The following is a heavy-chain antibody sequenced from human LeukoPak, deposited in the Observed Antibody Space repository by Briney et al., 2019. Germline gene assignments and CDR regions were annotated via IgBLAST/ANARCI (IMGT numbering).Heavy chain of an antibody. Sequence: ASVKVSCKASGYTFTSYYMHWVRQAPGQGLEWMGIINPSGGSTSYAQKFQGRVTMTRDMSTSTVYMELSSLRSEDTAAYYCARGAAAGTGDYWGQGTLVTVSS. CDR2: INPSGGST. CDR3: ARGAAAGTGDY. D-gene: IGHD6-13*01. J-gene: IGHJ4*02. CDR1: GYTFTSYY. V-gene: IGHV1-46*01.